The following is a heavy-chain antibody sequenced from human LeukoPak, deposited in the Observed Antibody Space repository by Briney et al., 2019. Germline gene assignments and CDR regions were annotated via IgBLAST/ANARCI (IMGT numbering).Heavy chain of an antibody. D-gene: IGHD5-18*01. CDR2: IIPIFGTA. CDR1: GGTFSSYA. V-gene: IGHV1-69*05. J-gene: IGHJ4*02. CDR3: ARVADTAMEYYFDY. Sequence: ASVKVSCKASGGTFSSYAISWVRQAPGQGLEWMGRIIPIFGTANYAQKFQGRVTITTDESTSTAYMELSSLRSEGTAVYYCARVADTAMEYYFDYWGQGTLVTVSS.